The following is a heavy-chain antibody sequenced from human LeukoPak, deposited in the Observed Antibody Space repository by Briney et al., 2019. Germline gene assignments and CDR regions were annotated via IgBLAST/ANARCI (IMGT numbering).Heavy chain of an antibody. CDR1: GFTFSSYA. CDR3: TSLSDAIESFGTRNL. V-gene: IGHV3-23*01. Sequence: PGGSLRLSCAASGFTFSSYAMSWVRQAPGKGLEWVSVISGSGGSTHYTDPVNGRFTISRDNSKKTLSLQMNSLRAEDTAVYYCTSLSDAIESFGTRNLWGQGTLVTVSS. J-gene: IGHJ5*02. CDR2: ISGSGGST. D-gene: IGHD2-8*01.